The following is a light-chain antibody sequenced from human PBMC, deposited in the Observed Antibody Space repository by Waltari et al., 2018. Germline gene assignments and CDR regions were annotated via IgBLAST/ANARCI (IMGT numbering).Light chain of an antibody. CDR1: GSNIGAGHD. CDR2: GST. Sequence: QSVLTQPSSVSGAPGQRVTIPCTGSGSNIGAGHDVPWYQQRPRAAPKLLSYGSTSRPVGVPDRFFGSTSGTSAFLAITGLQAEDEADYYCQSYDTTLSVVFGGGTKLTVL. V-gene: IGLV1-40*01. CDR3: QSYDTTLSVV. J-gene: IGLJ3*02.